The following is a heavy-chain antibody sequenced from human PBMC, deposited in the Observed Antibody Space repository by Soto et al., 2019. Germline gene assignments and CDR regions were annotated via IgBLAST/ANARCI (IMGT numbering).Heavy chain of an antibody. CDR3: ARLTRELGTPYYYYYYMDV. CDR1: GGSISSYY. D-gene: IGHD7-27*01. V-gene: IGHV4-59*01. CDR2: IYYSGST. Sequence: SETLSLTCTVSGGSISSYYWSWIRQPPGKGLEWIGYIYYSGSTNYNPSLKSRVTISVDTSKNQFSLKLSSVTAADTAVYYCARLTRELGTPYYYYYYMDVWGKGTTVTVSS. J-gene: IGHJ6*03.